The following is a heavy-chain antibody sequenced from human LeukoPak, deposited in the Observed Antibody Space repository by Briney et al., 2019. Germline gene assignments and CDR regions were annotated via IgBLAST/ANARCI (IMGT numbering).Heavy chain of an antibody. Sequence: GGSLRLSCSASGFTFSSYVMHWVRQAPGKGLEYLSAISSNGGSSYYADSVKGRFTISRDNSKSTLYLQMNSLRAEDTAVYYCARVGGDSSTWYNDYWGQGTLVTVSP. CDR3: ARVGGDSSTWYNDY. CDR1: GFTFSSYV. V-gene: IGHV3-64*04. CDR2: ISSNGGSS. J-gene: IGHJ4*02. D-gene: IGHD6-13*01.